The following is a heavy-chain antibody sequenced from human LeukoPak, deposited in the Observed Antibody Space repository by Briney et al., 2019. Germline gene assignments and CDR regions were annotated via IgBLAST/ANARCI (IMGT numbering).Heavy chain of an antibody. V-gene: IGHV4-38-2*02. Sequence: PSETLSLTCTVSGYSIGSGYYWGWIRQPPGKGLEWIGSIYHSGSTYYNPSLKSRVTISVDTSKNQFSLKLSSVTAADTAVYYCATTSYYYDSPDYWGQGTLVTVSS. J-gene: IGHJ4*02. CDR3: ATTSYYYDSPDY. CDR2: IYHSGST. CDR1: GYSIGSGYY. D-gene: IGHD3-22*01.